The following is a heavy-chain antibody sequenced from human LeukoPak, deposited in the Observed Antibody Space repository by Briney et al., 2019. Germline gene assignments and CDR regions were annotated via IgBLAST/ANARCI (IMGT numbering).Heavy chain of an antibody. CDR1: GGSINSYF. CDR3: ARTGPGGY. V-gene: IGHV4-59*08. J-gene: IGHJ4*02. Sequence: SETLSLTCSVSGGSINSYFWSWIRHPPGKGLEWIGYIYYSGSTNYNPSLKSRVSISIDTSKTQFSLKLSSVTAADTGVYYCARTGPGGYWGQGTLVTVSS. CDR2: IYYSGST. D-gene: IGHD1-14*01.